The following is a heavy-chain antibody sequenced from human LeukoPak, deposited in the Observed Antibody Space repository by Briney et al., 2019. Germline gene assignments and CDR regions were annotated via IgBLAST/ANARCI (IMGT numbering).Heavy chain of an antibody. CDR1: GFTFSSYW. J-gene: IGHJ4*02. CDR2: INSDGSST. V-gene: IGHV3-74*01. D-gene: IGHD4-11*01. CDR3: ARSSYSNGEANDY. Sequence: PGGSLRLSCAASGFTFSSYWMHWVRQAPGKGLVWVSRINSDGSSTSHADSVKGRFTISRDNAKNTLYLQMNSLRAEDTAVYYCARSSYSNGEANDYWGQGTLVTVSS.